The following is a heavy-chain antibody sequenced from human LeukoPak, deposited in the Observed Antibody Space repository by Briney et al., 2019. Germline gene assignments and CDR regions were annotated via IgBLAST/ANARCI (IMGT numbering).Heavy chain of an antibody. V-gene: IGHV3-72*01. CDR1: GFILSDHY. CDR2: TRSKAYSYTT. Sequence: PGGSLRLSCAASGFILSDHYMDWVRQAPGKGLEWVARTRSKAYSYTTEYAASVKERFTISRDDSKNSVYLQMNSLNTEDTAVYYCTRGPVTAREFHDWGQGTLVTVSS. CDR3: TRGPVTAREFHD. J-gene: IGHJ4*02. D-gene: IGHD4-17*01.